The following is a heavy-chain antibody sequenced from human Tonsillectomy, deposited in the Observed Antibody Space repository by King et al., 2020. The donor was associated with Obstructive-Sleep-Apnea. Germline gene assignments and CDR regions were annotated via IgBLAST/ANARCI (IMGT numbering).Heavy chain of an antibody. V-gene: IGHV4-34*01. CDR2: INHSGST. CDR3: ARNLNY. J-gene: IGHJ4*02. CDR1: GGSFSGYY. Sequence: VQLQQWGAGLLKPSETLSLTCDVYGGSFSGYYWSWSRQPPGKGLEWIGEINHSGSTNYNPSLKSRVTISVDTSKNQFSLKLSSVTAADTAVYYCARNLNYWGQGTLVTVSS.